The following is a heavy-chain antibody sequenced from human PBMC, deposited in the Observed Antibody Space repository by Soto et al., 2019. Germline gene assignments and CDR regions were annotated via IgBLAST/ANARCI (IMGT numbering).Heavy chain of an antibody. V-gene: IGHV4-59*01. CDR1: GGSISSYY. J-gene: IGHJ4*02. D-gene: IGHD6-19*01. CDR2: IYYIVST. Sequence: PSETLSLTCTVSGGSISSYYWSWIRQPPGKGLEWIGYIYYIVSTNYNPSLKSRVTISVDTSKNQFSLQLSSVTAADTAVYYCARVGYSSGWPFDYWGQGTLVTVSS. CDR3: ARVGYSSGWPFDY.